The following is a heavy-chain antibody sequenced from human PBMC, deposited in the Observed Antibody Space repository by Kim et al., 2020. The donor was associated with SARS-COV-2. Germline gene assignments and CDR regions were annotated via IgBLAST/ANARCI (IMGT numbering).Heavy chain of an antibody. CDR3: ARGEVGGGSGSFDY. D-gene: IGHD3-10*01. Sequence: SVKVSCKASGGTFSSYAISWVRQAPGQGLEWMGGIIPIFGTANYAQKFQGRVTITADESTSTAYMELSSLRSEDTAVYYCARGEVGGGSGSFDYWGQGTLVTVSS. J-gene: IGHJ4*02. CDR2: IIPIFGTA. V-gene: IGHV1-69*13. CDR1: GGTFSSYA.